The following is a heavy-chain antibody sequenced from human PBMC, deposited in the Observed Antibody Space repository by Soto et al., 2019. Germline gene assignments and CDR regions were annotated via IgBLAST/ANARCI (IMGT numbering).Heavy chain of an antibody. CDR2: ISGSGGST. V-gene: IGHV3-23*01. J-gene: IGHJ6*02. CDR3: AKLSGYYYFYSMDV. D-gene: IGHD7-27*01. Sequence: GGSLRLSCAASGFTFSSYAMSWVRQAPGNGLEWVSTISGSGGSTHYADSVKGRFTISRDNSKNTLHLQMNSLRAEDTAVYYCAKLSGYYYFYSMDVWAQGTTVTVSS. CDR1: GFTFSSYA.